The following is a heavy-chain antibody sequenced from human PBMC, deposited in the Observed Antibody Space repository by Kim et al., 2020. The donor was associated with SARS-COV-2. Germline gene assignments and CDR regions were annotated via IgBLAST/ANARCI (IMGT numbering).Heavy chain of an antibody. J-gene: IGHJ4*02. V-gene: IGHV4-31*02. CDR3: ARARYYYDSSGYYALDY. Sequence: KSRVTISVDTSKNHFSLKLSSVTAADTAVYYCARARYYYDSSGYYALDYWGQGTLVTVSS. D-gene: IGHD3-22*01.